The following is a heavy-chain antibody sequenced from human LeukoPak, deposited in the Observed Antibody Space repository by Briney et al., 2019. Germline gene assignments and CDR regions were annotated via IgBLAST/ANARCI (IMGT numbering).Heavy chain of an antibody. CDR3: ARPHTLGRITKYYFDY. J-gene: IGHJ4*01. V-gene: IGHV5-51*01. D-gene: IGHD3-16*01. Sequence: GESLQISCKASGYSFNSYWIGWVRQMPGKGLEWMGIIYPGDSDTRYSPSFQGQVTISADKSISTAYLQWSSLKASDTAMYYCARPHTLGRITKYYFDYWGQGSLVTVSS. CDR2: IYPGDSDT. CDR1: GYSFNSYW.